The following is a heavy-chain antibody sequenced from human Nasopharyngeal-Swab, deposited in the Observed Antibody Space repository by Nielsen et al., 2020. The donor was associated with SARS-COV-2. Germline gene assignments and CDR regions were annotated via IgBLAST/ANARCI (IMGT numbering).Heavy chain of an antibody. V-gene: IGHV4-39*02. CDR2: VSYSGPT. CDR1: GGSLSSSNYY. CDR3: GRLTKTTVTRRLYFDY. J-gene: IGHJ4*02. D-gene: IGHD4-11*01. Sequence: SETLSLTCTVSGGSLSSSNYYWGWIRQPPGTGLEWMGTVSYSGPTYYNPSLKSRVTMSVDTSKNHFSLRLSSVTAADTAVYYCGRLTKTTVTRRLYFDYWGQGTLVTVSS.